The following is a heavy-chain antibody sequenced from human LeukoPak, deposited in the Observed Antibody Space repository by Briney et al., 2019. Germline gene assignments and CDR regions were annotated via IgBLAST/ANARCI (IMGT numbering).Heavy chain of an antibody. J-gene: IGHJ4*02. Sequence: ASVKVSCKTSGYTFTAHDIFWVRQAAGQGLEWMGWMNPKSGSTAYAQKVQGRVTMTEDTSTDTAYMELSSLRSEDTAVYYCATIWGMVRGVTIDYWGQGTLVTVSS. V-gene: IGHV1-8*02. CDR3: ATIWGMVRGVTIDY. CDR2: MNPKSGST. CDR1: GYTFTAHD. D-gene: IGHD3-10*01.